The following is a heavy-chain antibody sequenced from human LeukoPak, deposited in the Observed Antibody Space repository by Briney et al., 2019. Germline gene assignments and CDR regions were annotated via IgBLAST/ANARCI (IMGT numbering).Heavy chain of an antibody. CDR3: ATVPEMES. CDR2: IIPIFGTA. V-gene: IGHV1-69*13. J-gene: IGHJ4*02. CDR1: GYTFTSYD. Sequence: SVKVSCKASGYTFTSYDINWVRQAPGQGLEWMGGIIPIFGTANYAQRFQGRVTITADESTSTAYMELSSLRSEDTAVYYCATVPEMESWGQGTLVTVSS. D-gene: IGHD2-8*01.